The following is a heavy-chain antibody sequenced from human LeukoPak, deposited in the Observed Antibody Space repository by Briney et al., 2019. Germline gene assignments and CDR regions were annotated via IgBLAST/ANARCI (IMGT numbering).Heavy chain of an antibody. J-gene: IGHJ4*02. CDR3: ALQAAGTGS. V-gene: IGHV1-69*06. D-gene: IGHD6-13*01. CDR1: GGTFSSYA. Sequence: GASVKVSCKASGGTFSSYAISWVRQAPGQGLEWMGGIIPIFGTANYAQKFQGRVTITADKSTSTAYMELSGLRSEDTAVYYCALQAAGTGSWGQGTLVTVSS. CDR2: IIPIFGTA.